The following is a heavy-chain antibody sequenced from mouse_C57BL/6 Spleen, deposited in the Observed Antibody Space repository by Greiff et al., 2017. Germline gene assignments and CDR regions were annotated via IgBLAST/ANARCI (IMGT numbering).Heavy chain of an antibody. D-gene: IGHD2-1*01. CDR3: ARLYGNCVWDFDD. Sequence: EVKLMQPGAGLVQPGGSLSLSCAASGFTFTDYYMSWVRQPPGQALEWLGFIRNTANGYTTEYSASVKGQFTISRDNSQSILYLQMNALRAEDSATYYCARLYGNCVWDFDDWGKGTTVTVSA. J-gene: IGHJ1*03. CDR2: IRNTANGYTT. CDR1: GFTFTDYY. V-gene: IGHV7-3*01.